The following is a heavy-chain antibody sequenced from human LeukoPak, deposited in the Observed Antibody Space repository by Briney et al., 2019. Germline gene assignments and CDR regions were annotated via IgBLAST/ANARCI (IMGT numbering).Heavy chain of an antibody. J-gene: IGHJ4*02. V-gene: IGHV4-34*01. CDR1: GGSFSGYY. CDR3: ARGPAGPYYFDY. CDR2: INHSGST. D-gene: IGHD2-2*01. Sequence: SETLSLTCAVYGGSFSGYYWSWIRQPPGKGLEWIGEINHSGSTNYNPSLKSRVTISVDTPKNQFSLKLSSVTAADTAVYYCARGPAGPYYFDYWGQGTLVTVSS.